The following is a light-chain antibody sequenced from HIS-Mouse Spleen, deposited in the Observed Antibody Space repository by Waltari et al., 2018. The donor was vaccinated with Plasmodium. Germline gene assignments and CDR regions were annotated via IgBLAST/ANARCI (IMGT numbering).Light chain of an antibody. J-gene: IGKJ3*01. V-gene: IGKV3-15*01. CDR3: QQYNNWSFT. CDR2: GAS. Sequence: EIVMTQSPATLSVSPGERATLSCRASQSVSSNVAWYQQKPGQAPRLLIYGASTRATGIPARFSGSGSGTEFTLTISSLQSEDFGVYYCQQYNNWSFTFGPGTKVDIK. CDR1: QSVSSN.